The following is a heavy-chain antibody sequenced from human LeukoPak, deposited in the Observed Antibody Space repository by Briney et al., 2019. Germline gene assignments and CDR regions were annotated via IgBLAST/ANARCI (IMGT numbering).Heavy chain of an antibody. CDR2: IYTSGST. CDR1: GGSISSGSYY. CDR3: ARENSGSYYGQVY. J-gene: IGHJ4*02. Sequence: PSQTLSLTCTVSGGSISSGSYYWSWIRQPAGKGLEWIGHIYTSGSTNYNPSLKSRVTISVDTSKNQFSLKLSSVTAADTAVYYCARENSGSYYGQVYWGQGTLVTVSS. D-gene: IGHD1-26*01. V-gene: IGHV4-61*09.